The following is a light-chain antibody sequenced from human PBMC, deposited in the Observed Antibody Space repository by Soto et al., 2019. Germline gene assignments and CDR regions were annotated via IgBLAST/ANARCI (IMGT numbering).Light chain of an antibody. CDR1: QSISSW. Sequence: DIQMTQSPSTLSASVGDRVTITCRASQSISSWLAWYQQKPGKAHKLLIYKASSLESGVPSRFSGSGSGTEFTLTISSLQPDDFATYYCQQAWTFGQGTKVEIK. V-gene: IGKV1-5*03. J-gene: IGKJ1*01. CDR2: KAS. CDR3: QQAWT.